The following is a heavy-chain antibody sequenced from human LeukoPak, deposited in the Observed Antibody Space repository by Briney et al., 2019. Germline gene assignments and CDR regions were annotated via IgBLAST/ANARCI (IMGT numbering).Heavy chain of an antibody. V-gene: IGHV3-74*01. J-gene: IGHJ2*01. Sequence: GGSLRLSCAASGFTFSSYWIHWVRQAPGKGLVWVSRIDGDGATTSYEDSVKGRFTISRDNANNMVYLEMNSLRVEDTAVYYCTRDSGADRSYFDLSGRGTLVTVSS. CDR1: GFTFSSYW. D-gene: IGHD7-27*01. CDR3: TRDSGADRSYFDL. CDR2: IDGDGATT.